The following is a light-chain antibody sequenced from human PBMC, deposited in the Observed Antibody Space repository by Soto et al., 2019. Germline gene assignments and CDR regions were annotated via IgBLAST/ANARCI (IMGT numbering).Light chain of an antibody. V-gene: IGKV3-20*01. Sequence: ESVLTQSPGTLSLSPGERATLSCRASQSVSSSYLASYQQKPGQAPRLLIYGASSRATGIPDRFSGSGSGTDFTLTISRLEPEDFAVYYCQQYGSSTGPFGRGTKLEI. CDR1: QSVSSSY. CDR3: QQYGSSTGP. J-gene: IGKJ2*01. CDR2: GAS.